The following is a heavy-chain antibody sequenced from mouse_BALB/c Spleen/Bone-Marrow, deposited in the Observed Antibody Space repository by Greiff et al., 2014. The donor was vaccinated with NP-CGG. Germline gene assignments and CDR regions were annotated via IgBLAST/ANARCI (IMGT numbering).Heavy chain of an antibody. J-gene: IGHJ2*01. CDR3: ARDEYYFDY. CDR2: IYPGDGDT. Sequence: VQLVESGAELARPGASVKLSCKASGYTFTSYWMQWVKQRPGQGLEWIGAIYPGDGDTRYTQKFKGKATLTADKSSSTAYMQLSSLASEDSAVYYCARDEYYFDYWGQGTTLTVSS. CDR1: GYTFTSYW. V-gene: IGHV1-87*01.